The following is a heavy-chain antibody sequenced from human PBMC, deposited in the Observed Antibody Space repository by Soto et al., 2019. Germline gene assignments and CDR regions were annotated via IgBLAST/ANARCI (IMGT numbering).Heavy chain of an antibody. CDR3: AKVRGRDYDILTGQYYFDY. CDR2: ISGSGGST. V-gene: IGHV3-23*01. Sequence: GGSLRLSCAASGFTFSSYAMSWVRQAPGKGLEWVSAISGSGGSTYYADSVKGRFTISRDNSKNTLYLQMNSLRAEDTAVYYCAKVRGRDYDILTGQYYFDYWGQGTLVTVSS. D-gene: IGHD3-9*01. CDR1: GFTFSSYA. J-gene: IGHJ4*02.